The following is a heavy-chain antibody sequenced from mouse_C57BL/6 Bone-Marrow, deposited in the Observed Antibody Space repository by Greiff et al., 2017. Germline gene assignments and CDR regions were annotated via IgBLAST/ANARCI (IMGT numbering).Heavy chain of an antibody. CDR3: TTPFTTVVATDFGY. V-gene: IGHV14-4*01. J-gene: IGHJ2*01. CDR2: IDPENGDT. Sequence: VQLKQSGAELVRPGASVKLSCTASGFNIKDDYMHWVKQRPDKGLEWIGWIDPENGDTGCASKVQGQATITAETSYNTDYLQLSSLTSEDTAVYYCTTPFTTVVATDFGYWGQGTALTVSS. D-gene: IGHD1-1*01. CDR1: GFNIKDDY.